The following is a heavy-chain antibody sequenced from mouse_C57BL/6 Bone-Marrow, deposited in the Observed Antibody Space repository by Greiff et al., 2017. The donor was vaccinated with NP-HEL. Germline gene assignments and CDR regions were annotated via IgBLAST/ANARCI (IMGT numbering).Heavy chain of an antibody. Sequence: EVKLMESGGGLVKPGGSLKLSCAASGFTFSSYHMSWVRQTPEKRLEWVATISGGGGNTYYPDRVKGRSTISRDNAKNTLYLHMNSLRSEDTALYYCARHADGGFAYWGQGTLVTVSA. D-gene: IGHD1-2*01. V-gene: IGHV5-9*01. J-gene: IGHJ3*01. CDR1: GFTFSSYH. CDR2: ISGGGGNT. CDR3: ARHADGGFAY.